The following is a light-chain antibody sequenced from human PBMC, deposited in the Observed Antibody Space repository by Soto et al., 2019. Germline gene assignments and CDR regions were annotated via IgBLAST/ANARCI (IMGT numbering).Light chain of an antibody. CDR2: RNN. Sequence: QAVVTQPPSASGTPGQRVTISCSGSSSNIGSNYVYWYQQLPVTAPKLLIYRNNQRPSGVPDRFSGSKSGTSASLAISGLRSEDEADYYCAAWDDSLSGYVFGTGTKVTVL. CDR3: AAWDDSLSGYV. V-gene: IGLV1-47*01. J-gene: IGLJ1*01. CDR1: SSNIGSNY.